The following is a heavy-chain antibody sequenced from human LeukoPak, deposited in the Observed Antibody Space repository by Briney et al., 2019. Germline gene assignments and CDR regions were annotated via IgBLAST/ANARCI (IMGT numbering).Heavy chain of an antibody. J-gene: IGHJ4*02. CDR2: INPNSGGT. D-gene: IGHD6-19*01. CDR3: AXGXSSXWFYTAVLAFDY. CDR1: GYTFTGYY. V-gene: IGHV1-2*02. Sequence: ASVKVSCKASGYTFTGYYMHWVRQAPGQGLEWMGWINPNSGGTNYAQKFQGRVTMTRDTSISTAYMELSRLRSDDTAVYYCAXGXSSXWFYTAVLAFDYWGQGTLVTVSS.